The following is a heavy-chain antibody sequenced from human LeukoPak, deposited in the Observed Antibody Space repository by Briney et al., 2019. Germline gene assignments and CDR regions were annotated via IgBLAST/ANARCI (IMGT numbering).Heavy chain of an antibody. D-gene: IGHD2-2*02. CDR3: AITPLGYCSSTSCYRARPYYGMDV. J-gene: IGHJ6*02. Sequence: GGSLRLSCVASGFTSSSYWMHWVRQAPGKGLEWVSAISGSGGSTYYADSVKGRFTISRDNSKNTLYLQMNSLRAEDTAVYYCAITPLGYCSSTSCYRARPYYGMDVWGQGTTVTVSS. CDR1: GFTSSSYW. CDR2: ISGSGGST. V-gene: IGHV3-23*01.